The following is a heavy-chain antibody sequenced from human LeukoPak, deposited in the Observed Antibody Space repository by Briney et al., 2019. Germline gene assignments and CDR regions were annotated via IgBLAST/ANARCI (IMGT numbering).Heavy chain of an antibody. Sequence: RSETLSLTCAVSGASIISSSYYWGWIRQPPGKGLEWIGSIYYSRSTNYNPTLKSRVTISADTSKNQFSLKLSSVTAADTAVYYCARRAYSSGAHWGQGTLVTVSS. CDR1: GASIISSSYY. J-gene: IGHJ4*02. D-gene: IGHD6-19*01. CDR2: IYYSRST. V-gene: IGHV4-39*01. CDR3: ARRAYSSGAH.